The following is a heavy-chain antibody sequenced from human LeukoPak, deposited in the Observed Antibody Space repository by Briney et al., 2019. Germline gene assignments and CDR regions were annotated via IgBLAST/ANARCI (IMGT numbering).Heavy chain of an antibody. D-gene: IGHD3-10*01. V-gene: IGHV4-38-2*01. J-gene: IGHJ4*02. CDR3: ARAGWIITSGIDY. Sequence: ASETLSLTRGVSGYSISRGYYWAWIRQPPGKGLEWIGTIYHTGSTYYIPSLGSRVTISVDTSKNEFSLNLNSVTAADTAVYYCARAGWIITSGIDYWGQGALVTVSS. CDR2: IYHTGST. CDR1: GYSISRGYY.